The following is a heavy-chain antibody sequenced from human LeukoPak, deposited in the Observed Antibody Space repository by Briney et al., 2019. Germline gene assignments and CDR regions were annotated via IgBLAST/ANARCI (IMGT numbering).Heavy chain of an antibody. CDR3: AGGHHYGDYSHYYSYMDV. D-gene: IGHD4-17*01. J-gene: IGHJ6*03. Sequence: GASVKVSCKASGYTFTGYYMHWVRQAPGQGLEWMGWIYPNSGGTNYAQKFQGRVTMTRDTSISTGYMELSSLRSDDTAVYYCAGGHHYGDYSHYYSYMDVWGKGTTVTISS. V-gene: IGHV1-2*02. CDR2: IYPNSGGT. CDR1: GYTFTGYY.